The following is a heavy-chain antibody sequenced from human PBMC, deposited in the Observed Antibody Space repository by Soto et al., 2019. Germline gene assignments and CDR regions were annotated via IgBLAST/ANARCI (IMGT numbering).Heavy chain of an antibody. CDR2: IIPIFGTA. Sequence: SVKVSCKASGGTFSSYAISWVRQAPGQGLEWMGGIIPIFGTANYAQKFQGRVTITADESTSTAYMELSSLRSEDTAVYYCARSVGSPFDVVDFSGQAPLRTVSS. D-gene: IGHD1-26*01. CDR3: ARSVGSPFDVVDF. CDR1: GGTFSSYA. V-gene: IGHV1-69*13. J-gene: IGHJ4*02.